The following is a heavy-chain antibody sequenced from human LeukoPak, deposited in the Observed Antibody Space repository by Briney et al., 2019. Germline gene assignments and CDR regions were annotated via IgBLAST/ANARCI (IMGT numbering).Heavy chain of an antibody. D-gene: IGHD1-26*01. Sequence: AGSLRLSCAASGFTFSSNGMSWGRQAPGQGLEWVSAISGSGGSTYYADSVKGRFTISRDNPQKTLYLQMNSLRAEDTAVYYCAKGMWERLYSAFYIWGKGTMVTVSS. CDR2: ISGSGGST. CDR3: AKGMWERLYSAFYI. V-gene: IGHV3-23*01. CDR1: GFTFSSNG. J-gene: IGHJ3*02.